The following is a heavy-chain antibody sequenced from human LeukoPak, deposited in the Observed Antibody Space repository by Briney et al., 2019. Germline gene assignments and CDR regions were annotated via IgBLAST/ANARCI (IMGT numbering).Heavy chain of an antibody. CDR1: GFTFSSYG. CDR3: AKGGHYYGSGSYVPYPPHLDFDY. V-gene: IGHV3-30*18. CDR2: ISYDGSNK. Sequence: PGRSLGLSCAASGFTFSSYGMHWVRQAPCKGLEWVAVISYDGSNKYYADSVKGRFTISRDNSKNTLYLQMNSLRAEDTAVYYCAKGGHYYGSGSYVPYPPHLDFDYWGQGTLVTVSS. D-gene: IGHD3-10*01. J-gene: IGHJ4*02.